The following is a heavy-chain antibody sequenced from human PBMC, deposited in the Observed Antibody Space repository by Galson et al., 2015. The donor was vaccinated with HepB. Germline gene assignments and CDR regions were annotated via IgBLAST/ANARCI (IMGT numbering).Heavy chain of an antibody. CDR3: AKFWAGHSYDY. D-gene: IGHD5-18*01. Sequence: SLRLSCAASGFIFSYYDMHWVRQAPGKGLEWVAIVSYDGSEKYYADSVKGRFTISRDNPKNTLHLQMNSLRPEDTAVYYCAKFWAGHSYDYWGQGTLVTVSS. J-gene: IGHJ4*02. V-gene: IGHV3-30*18. CDR2: VSYDGSEK. CDR1: GFIFSYYD.